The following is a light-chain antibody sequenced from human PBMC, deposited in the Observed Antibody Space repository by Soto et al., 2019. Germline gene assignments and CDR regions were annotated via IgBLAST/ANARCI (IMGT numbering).Light chain of an antibody. Sequence: EIVLTQSPGTLSLSPGERATLSCRASQSVRSSYLAWYQQKPGQAPRLLIYGASSRATGIPDRFSGSGSGKDFTLTISRLEPEDFAVYYCQQYGSSPYTFGQGTKLEIK. CDR2: GAS. J-gene: IGKJ2*01. CDR1: QSVRSSY. V-gene: IGKV3-20*01. CDR3: QQYGSSPYT.